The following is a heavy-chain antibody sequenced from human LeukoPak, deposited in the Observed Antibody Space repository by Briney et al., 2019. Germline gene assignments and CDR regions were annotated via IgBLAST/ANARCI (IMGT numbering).Heavy chain of an antibody. J-gene: IGHJ4*02. CDR2: ISNSGRT. CDR3: TRNSGTSSLDY. D-gene: IGHD2-21*01. V-gene: IGHV4-39*01. CDR1: GGSINTNSYY. Sequence: PSETLSLTCTVSGGSINTNSYYWAWIRQPPGKGLEWLGTISNSGRTYYNPSLKSRVTISLDTTKNQFSLNLSYVTATDTAVYYCTRNSGTSSLDYWGRGTLSPSPQ.